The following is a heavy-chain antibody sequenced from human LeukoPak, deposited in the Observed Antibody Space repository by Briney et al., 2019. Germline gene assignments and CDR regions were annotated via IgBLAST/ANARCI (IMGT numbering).Heavy chain of an antibody. CDR3: ARDMTYCDDDCEAGDYFQH. CDR2: ISSSGSTI. D-gene: IGHD2-21*02. Sequence: GGSLRLSCVASGFTFRSYGMNWVRQVPGKGLEWISYISSSGSTIDYADSVKGRFTVSRDNAKSSLYLQVNSLRAEDTAIYYCARDMTYCDDDCEAGDYFQHWGQGTLLVVSS. CDR1: GFTFRSYG. V-gene: IGHV3-48*03. J-gene: IGHJ1*01.